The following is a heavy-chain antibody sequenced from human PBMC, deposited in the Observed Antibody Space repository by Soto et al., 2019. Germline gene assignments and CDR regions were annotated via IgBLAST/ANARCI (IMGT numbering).Heavy chain of an antibody. CDR1: GFTFSSYA. D-gene: IGHD2-8*01. CDR2: ISGSGGST. Sequence: GGSLRLSCAASGFTFSSYAMSWVRQAPGKGLEWVSAISGSGGSTYYADSVKGRFTISRDNSKNTLYLQMNSLRAEDTAVYYCAKEEANCTNGVCYSGWFDPWGQGTLVTVSS. CDR3: AKEEANCTNGVCYSGWFDP. V-gene: IGHV3-23*01. J-gene: IGHJ5*02.